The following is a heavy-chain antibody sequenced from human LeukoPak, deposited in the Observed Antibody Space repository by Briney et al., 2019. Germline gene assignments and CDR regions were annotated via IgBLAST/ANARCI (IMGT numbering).Heavy chain of an antibody. CDR1: GYTFTSYY. J-gene: IGHJ4*02. V-gene: IGHV1-46*01. CDR2: INPSGGST. CDR3: ARGDTIFGGIGYYFDY. D-gene: IGHD3-3*01. Sequence: ASVKVSCKASGYTFTSYYMHWVRQAPGQGLEWMGIINPSGGSTSYAQKFQGRVTMTRDTSISTAYMELSRLRSDDTAVYYCARGDTIFGGIGYYFDYWGQGTLVTVSS.